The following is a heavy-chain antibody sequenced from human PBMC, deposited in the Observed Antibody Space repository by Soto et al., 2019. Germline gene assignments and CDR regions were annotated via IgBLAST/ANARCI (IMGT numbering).Heavy chain of an antibody. V-gene: IGHV3-11*01. J-gene: IGHJ4*02. CDR1: RLTFSNYY. D-gene: IGHD5-18*01. CDR2: ISSSGTTI. CDR3: VARIQLWNRVDF. Sequence: XECLRLSSAASRLTFSNYYMSWIRQAPGKGLEWLSHISSSGTTIHYADSVKGRFTISRDNAKKSLFLQMNSLRAEDTAVYYCVARIQLWNRVDFWGQGTLVTVSS.